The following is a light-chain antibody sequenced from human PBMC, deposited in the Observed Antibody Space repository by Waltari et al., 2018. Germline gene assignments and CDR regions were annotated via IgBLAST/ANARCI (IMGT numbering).Light chain of an antibody. CDR3: QQTYDTPLT. Sequence: DIQMTQASSSLSASVGDRVNITCRASRSVSIHLNWYQPKPGKAPNLLIYATSALQTGVPSRFSGSGSGTDFTLTITNLQPEDFGIYYCQQTYDTPLTFGAGTKVQLK. V-gene: IGKV1-39*01. CDR2: ATS. J-gene: IGKJ4*01. CDR1: RSVSIH.